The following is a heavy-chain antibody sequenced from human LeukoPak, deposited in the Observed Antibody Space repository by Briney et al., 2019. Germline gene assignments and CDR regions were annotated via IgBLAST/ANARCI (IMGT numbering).Heavy chain of an antibody. CDR2: ISHSRST. CDR1: GGSFSGYY. J-gene: IGHJ4*02. Sequence: SETLSLTCAVYGGSFSGYYCHWIRQPPGKGLEWIGEISHSRSTKYYPPLKSRVTISVDTSKNQFSLKLSSATAADTAVYYCFLWDTVVSRDYWGQGTLVTVSS. CDR3: FLWDTVVSRDY. V-gene: IGHV4-34*01. D-gene: IGHD4-23*01.